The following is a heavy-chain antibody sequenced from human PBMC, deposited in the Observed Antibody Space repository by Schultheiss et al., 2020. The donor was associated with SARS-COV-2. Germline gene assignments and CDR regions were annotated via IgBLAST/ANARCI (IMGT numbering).Heavy chain of an antibody. Sequence: TLSLTCTFSGFSLSTSGMCVSWIRQPPGKALEWLALIDWDDDKYYSTSLKTRLTISKDTSKNQVVLTMTNMDPVDTATYNCARIQGDSSGSYYVGPFDIWGQGTMVTVSS. V-gene: IGHV2-70*01. CDR1: GFSLSTSGMC. CDR3: ARIQGDSSGSYYVGPFDI. J-gene: IGHJ3*02. CDR2: IDWDDDK. D-gene: IGHD1-26*01.